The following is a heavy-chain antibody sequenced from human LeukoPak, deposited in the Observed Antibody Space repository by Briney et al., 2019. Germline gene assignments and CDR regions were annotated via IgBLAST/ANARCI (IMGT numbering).Heavy chain of an antibody. CDR3: TALAGAEVTNWFDP. D-gene: IGHD1-26*01. V-gene: IGHV4-31*03. CDR1: GGSISSGGYY. CDR2: IYYSGST. Sequence: SETLSLTCTVSGGSISSGGYYWIWIRQHPGKGLEGLGHIYYSGSTYYNPSLKSRVTISVDTSKNQFSLKLSSVTAADTAVYYCTALAGAEVTNWFDPWGQGTLVTVSS. J-gene: IGHJ5*02.